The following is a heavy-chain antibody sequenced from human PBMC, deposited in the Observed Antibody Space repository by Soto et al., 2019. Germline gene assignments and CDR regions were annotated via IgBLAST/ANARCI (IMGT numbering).Heavy chain of an antibody. Sequence: GGSLRLSCAASGFTFSDYYMSWIRQAPGKGLEWVSYISSSSSYTNYADSVKGRFTISRDNAKNSLYLQMNSLRAEDTAVYYCAAVADDYYYGMDVWGQGTTVTVSS. CDR1: GFTFSDYY. V-gene: IGHV3-11*03. D-gene: IGHD2-15*01. CDR3: AAVADDYYYGMDV. CDR2: ISSSSSYT. J-gene: IGHJ6*02.